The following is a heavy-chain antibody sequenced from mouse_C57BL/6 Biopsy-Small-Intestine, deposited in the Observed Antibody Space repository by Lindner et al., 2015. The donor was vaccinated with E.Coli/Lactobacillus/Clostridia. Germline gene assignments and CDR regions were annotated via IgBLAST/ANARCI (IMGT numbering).Heavy chain of an antibody. CDR1: GYSFTGYY. V-gene: IGHV1-42*01. J-gene: IGHJ2*01. Sequence: VQLQESGPELVKPGASVKISCKASGYSFTGYYVNWVKQSPEKSLEWIGEINPSTGGTTYNQKFKAKATLTVDKSSSTAYMQLKSLTSEDSAVYYCAYGSSYFDYWGQGTTLTVSS. CDR3: AYGSSYFDY. D-gene: IGHD1-1*01. CDR2: INPSTGGT.